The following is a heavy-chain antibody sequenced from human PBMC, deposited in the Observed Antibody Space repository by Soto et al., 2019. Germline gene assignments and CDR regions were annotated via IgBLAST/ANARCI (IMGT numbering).Heavy chain of an antibody. J-gene: IGHJ6*02. CDR3: ARGARGGSGSPASYYYSGLDV. Sequence: DVQLLESGGHLVQPGGSLRLSCAASGFTFSSYAMSWVRQAPGKGLEWVSSVSAGGKMTYYSDFEKGRFTISRDNSNNALFVQMNSLRIEDTALYYCARGARGGSGSPASYYYSGLDVWGQGTTVTVS. CDR2: VSAGGKMT. V-gene: IGHV3-23*01. CDR1: GFTFSSYA. D-gene: IGHD3-10*01.